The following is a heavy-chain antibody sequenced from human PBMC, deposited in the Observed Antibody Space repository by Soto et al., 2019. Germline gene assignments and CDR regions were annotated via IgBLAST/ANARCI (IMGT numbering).Heavy chain of an antibody. CDR2: ISYDGSNK. CDR1: GFTFSSYG. V-gene: IGHV3-30*18. Sequence: GGSLRLSCAASGFTFSSYGMHWVRQAPGKGLEWVAVISYDGSNKYYADSVKGRFTISRDNSKNTLYLQMNSLRAEDTAVYYCAKPRSYGSGKGGAFDIWGQGTMVTVSS. CDR3: AKPRSYGSGKGGAFDI. J-gene: IGHJ3*02. D-gene: IGHD3-10*01.